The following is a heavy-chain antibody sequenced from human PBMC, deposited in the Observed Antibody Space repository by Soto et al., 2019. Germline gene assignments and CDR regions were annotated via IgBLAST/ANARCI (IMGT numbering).Heavy chain of an antibody. CDR1: GFTFSSYG. CDR2: ISYDGSNK. CDR3: AKTRGKQWLRPEYFQH. D-gene: IGHD6-19*01. V-gene: IGHV3-30*18. Sequence: GGSLRLSCAASGFTFSSYGMHWVRQAPGKGLEWVAVISYDGSNKYYADSVKGRFTISRDNSKNTLYLQMNSLRAEDTAVYYCAKTRGKQWLRPEYFQHWGQGTLVTVSS. J-gene: IGHJ1*01.